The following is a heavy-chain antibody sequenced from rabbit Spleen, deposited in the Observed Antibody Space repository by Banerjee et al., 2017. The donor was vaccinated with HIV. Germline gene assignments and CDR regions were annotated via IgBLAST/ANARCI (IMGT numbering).Heavy chain of an antibody. Sequence: QSLEESGGDLVKPGASLTLTCTASEFDLSNYYYMYWVRQAPGKGLEWIACINAATAKPVYATWAKGRFTISRTSSTTVTLRMTSLTAADTATYFCARDLDDVIGWNFGWWGPGTLVTVS. D-gene: IGHD1-1*01. J-gene: IGHJ4*01. CDR1: EFDLSNYYY. CDR3: ARDLDDVIGWNFGW. V-gene: IGHV1S40*01. CDR2: INAATAKP.